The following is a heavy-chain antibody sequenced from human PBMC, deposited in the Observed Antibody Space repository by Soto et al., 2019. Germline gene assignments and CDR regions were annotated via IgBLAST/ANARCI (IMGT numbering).Heavy chain of an antibody. CDR2: FSGSGGNT. V-gene: IGHV3-23*01. CDR1: GFTFSSYA. CDR3: ARGKGDGWYDSAY. J-gene: IGHJ4*01. Sequence: EVQLLESGGGLVQPGGSLRLSCAASGFTFSSYAMSWVRQAPGKGLEWVSAFSGSGGNTFYADSVKGRFTISRDNSKNTLYLQMNSLRDEDTAVYYCARGKGDGWYDSAYWGHGTPVTVSS. D-gene: IGHD3-22*01.